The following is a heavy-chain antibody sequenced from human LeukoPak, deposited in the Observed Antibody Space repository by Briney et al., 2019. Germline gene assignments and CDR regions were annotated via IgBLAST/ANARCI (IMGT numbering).Heavy chain of an antibody. CDR3: AIGCGDCSSHGPY. J-gene: IGHJ4*02. D-gene: IGHD2-21*02. CDR2: IRSKVDGGTT. Sequence: GGSLRLSCVGSGFSFTYAWMNWVRQTPGKGLEWVGRIRSKVDGGTTDYAAPVKGRFTISRDDSQHTLYLQMNTLKTEDTAIYFCAIGCGDCSSHGPYWGQGTLVTVSS. CDR1: GFSFTYAW. V-gene: IGHV3-15*07.